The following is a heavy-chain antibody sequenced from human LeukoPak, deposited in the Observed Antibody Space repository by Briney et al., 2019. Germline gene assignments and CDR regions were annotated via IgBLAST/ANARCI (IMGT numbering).Heavy chain of an antibody. CDR3: ARGPLSYSSSWYPNWFDP. Sequence: SQTLSLTCAVSGGSISSGGYSWSWIRQPPGKGLEWIGYIYHSGSTYYNPYLKSRVTISVDRSKNQFSLKLSSVTAADTAVYYCARGPLSYSSSWYPNWFDPWGQGTLVTVSS. D-gene: IGHD6-13*01. CDR1: GGSISSGGYS. CDR2: IYHSGST. J-gene: IGHJ5*02. V-gene: IGHV4-30-2*01.